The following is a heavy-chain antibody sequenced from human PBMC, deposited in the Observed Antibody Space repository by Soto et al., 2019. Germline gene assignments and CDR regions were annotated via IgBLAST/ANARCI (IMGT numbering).Heavy chain of an antibody. CDR2: ISSSSGHR. J-gene: IGHJ4*02. D-gene: IGHD2-2*01. CDR3: ARGETRTYY. Sequence: QVQLVESGGALVKPGGSLRLSCAASGFIFTDYYMSWVRQAPGKGLEWVSYISSSSGHRNYADSVKGRFTISRDNAKKSLFLQMHSLKPEETGIYYCARGETRTYYWGPGNLVTVSS. CDR1: GFIFTDYY. V-gene: IGHV3-11*06.